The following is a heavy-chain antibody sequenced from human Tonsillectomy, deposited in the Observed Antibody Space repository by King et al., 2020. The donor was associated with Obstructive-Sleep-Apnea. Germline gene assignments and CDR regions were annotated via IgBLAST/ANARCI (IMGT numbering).Heavy chain of an antibody. CDR3: ARVYPNTLASYYYYGMDV. CDR2: INTNTVNP. Sequence: QLVQSVSELKKPGASVKVSCKASGYTFTSYAMNWVRQAPGQGLEWMGWINTNTVNPTYAQGFTGRFVFSLDTSVSTAYLQICSLNAEDTAVYYCARVYPNTLASYYYYGMDVWGQGTTVTVSS. J-gene: IGHJ6*02. D-gene: IGHD2-21*01. CDR1: GYTFTSYA. V-gene: IGHV7-4-1*01.